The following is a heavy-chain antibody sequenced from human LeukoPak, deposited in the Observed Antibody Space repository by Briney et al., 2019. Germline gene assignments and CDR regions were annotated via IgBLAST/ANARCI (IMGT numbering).Heavy chain of an antibody. V-gene: IGHV3-7*01. CDR1: GFTFSSYA. Sequence: GRSLRLSCAASGFTFSSYAMHWVRQAPGKGLEWVANIQQDGSEKYYVGSVKGRFTISRDNAKNSLFLQMNSLRAEDTAVYYCARTRSMDVWGKGTTVTVSS. CDR2: IQQDGSEK. CDR3: ARTRSMDV. J-gene: IGHJ6*03.